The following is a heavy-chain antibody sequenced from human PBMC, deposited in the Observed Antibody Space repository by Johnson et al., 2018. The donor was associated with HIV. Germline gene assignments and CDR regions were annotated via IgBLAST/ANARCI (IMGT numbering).Heavy chain of an antibody. CDR1: GFTVSSNY. J-gene: IGHJ3*02. V-gene: IGHV3-66*01. CDR2: IYSGGST. D-gene: IGHD3-10*01. CDR3: ARGRRDVSSARWFGPTRRALEI. Sequence: VQLVESGGGLVQPGGSLRLSCAASGFTVSSNYMSWVRQAPGKGLEWVSVIYSGGSTYYADSVKGRFTISRDNSKNTLYLQMNSLRAEETAVYDCARGRRDVSSARWFGPTRRALEIWGQGTMVTVSS.